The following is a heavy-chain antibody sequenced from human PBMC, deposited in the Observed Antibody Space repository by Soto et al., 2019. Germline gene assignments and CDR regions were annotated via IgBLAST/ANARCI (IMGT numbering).Heavy chain of an antibody. CDR3: ARGGVYCSSTSCYTLRGYYYMDV. J-gene: IGHJ6*03. CDR1: GGSSSGYY. CDR2: INHSGST. V-gene: IGHV4-34*01. Sequence: SETLSLTCAVYGGSSSGYYWSWIRQPPGKGLEWIGEINHSGSTNYNPSLKSRVTISVDTSKNQFSLKLSSVTAADTAVYYCARGGVYCSSTSCYTLRGYYYMDVWGKGTTVTVSS. D-gene: IGHD2-2*02.